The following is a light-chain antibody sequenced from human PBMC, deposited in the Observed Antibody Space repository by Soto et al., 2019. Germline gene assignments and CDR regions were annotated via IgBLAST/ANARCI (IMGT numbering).Light chain of an antibody. J-gene: IGKJ2*01. Sequence: EIQMTKSPSTLSASVGERVTITCRASQSISSWLACYQQKPGKAPKLLIYDASSLESGVPSRFSGSGSGTEFTLTISILQPDDFATYYCQQYNSYWTFGQRTKVDI. CDR2: DAS. CDR1: QSISSW. CDR3: QQYNSYWT. V-gene: IGKV1-5*01.